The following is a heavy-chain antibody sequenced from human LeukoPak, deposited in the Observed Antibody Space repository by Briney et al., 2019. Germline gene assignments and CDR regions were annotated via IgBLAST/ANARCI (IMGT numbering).Heavy chain of an antibody. CDR2: VNSDGSST. Sequence: PGGSLRLSCAASGFTFSDYWMHWVRQAPGKGLVWVSRVNSDGSSTTYADSVKGRFTISRDNAKNTLYLQMSSLRAEDTAVYYCARGGVTGAPNYYWDHGTLVTVSS. CDR3: ARGGVTGAPNYY. V-gene: IGHV3-74*01. J-gene: IGHJ4*01. D-gene: IGHD1-20*01. CDR1: GFTFSDYW.